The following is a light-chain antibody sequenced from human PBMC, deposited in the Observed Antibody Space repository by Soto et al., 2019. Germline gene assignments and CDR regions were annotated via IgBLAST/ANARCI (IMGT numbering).Light chain of an antibody. CDR3: QQYNSYSYT. Sequence: DFQMTQSPSTLSASVGDRVTITCRASQSISSWLVWYQQKPGKAPKLLIYKASSLESGVPSRFSGSGSGTEFTLTISSLQPDDFATYYCQQYNSYSYTFGQGTKLEIK. J-gene: IGKJ2*01. V-gene: IGKV1-5*03. CDR1: QSISSW. CDR2: KAS.